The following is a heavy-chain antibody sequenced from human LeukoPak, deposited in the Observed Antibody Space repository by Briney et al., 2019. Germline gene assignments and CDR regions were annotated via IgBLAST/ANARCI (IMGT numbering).Heavy chain of an antibody. D-gene: IGHD2-2*01. V-gene: IGHV3-30*02. Sequence: GGXXRLSCAASRFTFSSYGMHWVRQAPGKGLEGVAFIRYDGSNKYYADSVKGGFTISRDNYKNTLYMQMNSLRAEDTALYYCAKDLNRYQLLYYFDYWGQGTLVTVSS. CDR3: AKDLNRYQLLYYFDY. CDR1: RFTFSSYG. CDR2: IRYDGSNK. J-gene: IGHJ4*02.